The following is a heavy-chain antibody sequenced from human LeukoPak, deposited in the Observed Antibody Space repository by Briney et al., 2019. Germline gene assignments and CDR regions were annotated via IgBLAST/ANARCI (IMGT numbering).Heavy chain of an antibody. Sequence: GGSLRLSCAASGFTFSSYAMSWVRQAPGKGLEWVAFIRSDESNKFYADSVKGRFTISRDNSKNTLYLQMNSLRAEDTAVYYCAKDDSGYSSSVVGYWGQGTLVTVSS. CDR3: AKDDSGYSSSVVGY. CDR2: IRSDESNK. D-gene: IGHD6-13*01. J-gene: IGHJ4*02. V-gene: IGHV3-30*02. CDR1: GFTFSSYA.